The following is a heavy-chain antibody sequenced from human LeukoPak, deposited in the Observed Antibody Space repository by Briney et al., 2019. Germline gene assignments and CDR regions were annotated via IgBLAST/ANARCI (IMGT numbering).Heavy chain of an antibody. Sequence: GASVKVSCKASGYTFTSYGISWVRQAPGQGLEWMGWISAYNGNTNYAQKLQGRVTMTTDTSTSTAYMELRGLRSDDTAVYYCARGRKMATISHYYYYYMDVWGKGTTVTISS. CDR3: ARGRKMATISHYYYYYMDV. V-gene: IGHV1-18*01. D-gene: IGHD5-24*01. J-gene: IGHJ6*03. CDR2: ISAYNGNT. CDR1: GYTFTSYG.